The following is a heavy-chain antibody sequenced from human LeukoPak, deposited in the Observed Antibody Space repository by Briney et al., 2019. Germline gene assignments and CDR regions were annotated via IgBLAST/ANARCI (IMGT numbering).Heavy chain of an antibody. CDR2: INWNGGST. Sequence: GGSLRLSCAASGFTFDDYGMSWVRQAPGKGLEWVSGINWNGGSTGYADSVKGRFTISRDNAKNSLYLQMNSLRAEDTALYHCARYEVRGIIILVGAFDIWGQGTMVTVSS. CDR3: ARYEVRGIIILVGAFDI. V-gene: IGHV3-20*01. D-gene: IGHD3-10*01. CDR1: GFTFDDYG. J-gene: IGHJ3*02.